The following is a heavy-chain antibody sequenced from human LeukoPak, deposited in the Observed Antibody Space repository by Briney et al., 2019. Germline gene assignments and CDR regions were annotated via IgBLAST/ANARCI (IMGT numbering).Heavy chain of an antibody. D-gene: IGHD3-10*01. CDR3: TTGPFDYYGSASYLANGMDV. J-gene: IGHJ6*02. V-gene: IGHV3-15*01. Sequence: GGSLRLSCAASGFTFINAWMSWVRQAPGKGLEWIGRIKSKTDGGTTDYTAPVKGRFTTSRDDSKNTLYLQMNSLKTEDTAVYYCTTGPFDYYGSASYLANGMDVWGQGTTVTVSS. CDR1: GFTFINAW. CDR2: IKSKTDGGTT.